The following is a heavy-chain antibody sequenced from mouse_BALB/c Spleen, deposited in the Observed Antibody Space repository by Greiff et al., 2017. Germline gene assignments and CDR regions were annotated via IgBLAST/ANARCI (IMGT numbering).Heavy chain of an antibody. J-gene: IGHJ4*01. D-gene: IGHD1-2*01. CDR3: ARIASRFITTATYAMDY. Sequence: QVTLKVSGPGILQPSQTLSLTCSFSGFSLSTYGIGVGWIRQPSGKGLEWLAHIWWNDNKYYNTALKSRLTISKDTSNNQVFLTIASVDTADTATYYCARIASRFITTATYAMDYWGQGTSVTVSS. CDR2: IWWNDNK. CDR1: GFSLSTYGIG. V-gene: IGHV8-11*01.